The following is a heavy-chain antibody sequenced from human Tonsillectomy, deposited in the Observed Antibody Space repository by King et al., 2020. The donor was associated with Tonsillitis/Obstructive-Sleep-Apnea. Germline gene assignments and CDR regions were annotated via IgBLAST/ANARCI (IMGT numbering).Heavy chain of an antibody. J-gene: IGHJ4*02. CDR3: ARRYCSGGSCYSGFDY. V-gene: IGHV5-51*01. Sequence: VQLVESGAEVKKPGESLKISCKGSGHSFTSYWIGWVRQMPGKGLEWMGIIYPADSDTRYCPSFQCQVTIPFDKSIRTAYLQWSSLKASDTAMYYCARRYCSGGSCYSGFDYWGQGTLVTVSS. D-gene: IGHD2-15*01. CDR1: GHSFTSYW. CDR2: IYPADSDT.